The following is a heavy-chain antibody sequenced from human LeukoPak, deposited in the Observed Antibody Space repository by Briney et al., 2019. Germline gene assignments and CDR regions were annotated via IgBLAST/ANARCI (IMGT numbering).Heavy chain of an antibody. CDR1: GYTFTSYD. CDR2: MNPNSGNT. D-gene: IGHD3-9*01. J-gene: IGHJ4*02. Sequence: GASVKVSCKASGYTFTSYDINWVRQATGQGLEWMGWMNPNSGNTGYAQKFQGRVTMTRNTSISTAYMELSSLRSEDTAVYYCARLNYDILTGYYLVADYWGQGTLVTVSS. CDR3: ARLNYDILTGYYLVADY. V-gene: IGHV1-8*02.